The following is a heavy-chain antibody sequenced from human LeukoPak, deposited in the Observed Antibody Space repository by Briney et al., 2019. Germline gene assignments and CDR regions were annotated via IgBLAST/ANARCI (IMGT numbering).Heavy chain of an antibody. J-gene: IGHJ6*02. Sequence: SQTLSLTCAISGDSISSNIAAWNWIRQSPWRGLEWLGRTYYRSKWYNDYAVSVKSRLTINPDTSKNQFSLQLDSVTPEDTAVYYCARDQDGMGVWGQGTTVTVSS. V-gene: IGHV6-1*01. CDR2: TYYRSKWYN. CDR3: ARDQDGMGV. CDR1: GDSISSNIAA.